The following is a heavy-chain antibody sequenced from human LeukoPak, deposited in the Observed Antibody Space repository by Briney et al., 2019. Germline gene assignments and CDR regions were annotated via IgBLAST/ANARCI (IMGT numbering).Heavy chain of an antibody. CDR3: ARRDGYCSGGSCNYYFDY. J-gene: IGHJ4*02. V-gene: IGHV5-51*01. CDR2: IYPGDSDT. Sequence: GEPLKISCKGSGYSFTSYWIGWVRQMPGKGLEWMGIIYPGDSDTRYSPSFQGQVTISADKSISTAYLQWSSLKASDTAMYYYARRDGYCSGGSCNYYFDYWGQGTLVTVPS. D-gene: IGHD2-15*01. CDR1: GYSFTSYW.